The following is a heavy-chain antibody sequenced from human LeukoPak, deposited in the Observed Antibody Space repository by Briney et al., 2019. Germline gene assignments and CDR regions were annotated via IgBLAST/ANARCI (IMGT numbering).Heavy chain of an antibody. CDR1: GFTFCSYD. D-gene: IGHD1-7*01. J-gene: IGHJ2*01. CDR3: TGVLQLRYFDL. V-gene: IGHV3-33*01. CDR2: IWYDGSTQ. Sequence: SGGSLRLSCAPSGFTFCSYDMHWVRQAPGKGLEWVAVIWYDGSTQYYGDSVKGRFTISRDNSKNTLSLQMNSLRAEDTAVYYCTGVLQLRYFDLWGRGTLVTVSS.